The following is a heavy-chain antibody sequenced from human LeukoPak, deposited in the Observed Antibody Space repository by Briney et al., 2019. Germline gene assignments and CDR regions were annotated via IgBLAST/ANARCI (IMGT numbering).Heavy chain of an antibody. Sequence: PGGSLRLSCAASGFTFSSYSMNWVRQAPGKGLEWVSSISSSSSYIYYADSVKGRFTISRDNAKNSLYLQMNSLRAEDTAVYYCARGPMVSYLVDWDNWFDPWGQETLVTVSS. D-gene: IGHD5-18*01. CDR1: GFTFSSYS. J-gene: IGHJ5*02. CDR2: ISSSSSYI. V-gene: IGHV3-21*01. CDR3: ARGPMVSYLVDWDNWFDP.